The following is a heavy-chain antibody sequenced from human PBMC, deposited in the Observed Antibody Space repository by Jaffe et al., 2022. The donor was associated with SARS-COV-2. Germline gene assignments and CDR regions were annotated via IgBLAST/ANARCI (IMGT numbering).Heavy chain of an antibody. J-gene: IGHJ3*02. V-gene: IGHV4-59*01. CDR2: IYYSGST. D-gene: IGHD3-16*02. CDR1: GGSISSYY. CDR3: ARAPLRLGELSVEADAFDI. Sequence: QVQLQESGPGLVKPSETLSLTCTVSGGSISSYYWSWIRQPPGKGLEWIGYIYYSGSTNYNPSLKSRVTISVDTSKNQFSLKLSSVTAADTAVYYCARAPLRLGELSVEADAFDIWGQGTMVTVSS.